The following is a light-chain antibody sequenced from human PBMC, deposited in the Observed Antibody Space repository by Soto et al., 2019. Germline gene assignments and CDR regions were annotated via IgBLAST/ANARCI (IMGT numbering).Light chain of an antibody. V-gene: IGKV3-11*01. J-gene: IGKJ1*01. CDR1: QSIRSN. CDR3: QQRSNWRT. CDR2: DAS. Sequence: LMTQTPTTLSMSPGQISTLSCRASQSIRSNLAWYQQKPGQAPRLLIYDASNRATGIPARFSGSGSGTDFTLTISSLEPEDFAVYYCQQRSNWRTFGQGTKVDIK.